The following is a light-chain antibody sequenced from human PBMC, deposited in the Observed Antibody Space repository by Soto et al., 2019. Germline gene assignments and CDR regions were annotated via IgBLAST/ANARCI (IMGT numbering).Light chain of an antibody. CDR1: QSVLSSSNNKNF. Sequence: DIVMTQSPDSLAVSLGERATINCKSSQSVLSSSNNKNFLTWYQQKPGQPPKLLIYWASTRESGVPDRFSGSVSGTDFTLTISSLQAEDVAVYYCHQYYLSLSFGQGTKLEIK. CDR2: WAS. CDR3: HQYYLSLS. J-gene: IGKJ2*01. V-gene: IGKV4-1*01.